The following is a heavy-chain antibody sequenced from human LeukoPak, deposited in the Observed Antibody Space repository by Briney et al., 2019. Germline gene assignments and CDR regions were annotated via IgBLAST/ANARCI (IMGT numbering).Heavy chain of an antibody. CDR2: ISPNNGGT. CDR1: GYTFTGYY. J-gene: IGHJ4*02. V-gene: IGHV1-2*02. CDR3: ARLGPGAIDFDY. Sequence: ASVKVSCKASGYTFTGYYIHWVRQAPGQGLEWMGGISPNNGGTDYAQKFQGRITMIRDTSISTAYMELSSLRSDDTAVFYCARLGPGAIDFDYWGQGTLVTVSS. D-gene: IGHD2-2*02.